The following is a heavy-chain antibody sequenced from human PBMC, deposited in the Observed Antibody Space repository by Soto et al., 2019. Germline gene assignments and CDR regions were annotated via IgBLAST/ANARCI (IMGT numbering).Heavy chain of an antibody. CDR3: ARHSPRGRSWRYCYCYYGLDV. Sequence: PSETLSLTCTVSGGSISSSSYYWGWIRQPPGKGLEWIGSIYYSGSTYYNPSLKSRATISVDTSKNQFSPKLSSVTAADTPLYYCARHSPRGRSWRYCYCYYGLDVWGQGSTVAV. V-gene: IGHV4-39*01. CDR1: GGSISSSSYY. D-gene: IGHD6-13*01. CDR2: IYYSGST. J-gene: IGHJ6*02.